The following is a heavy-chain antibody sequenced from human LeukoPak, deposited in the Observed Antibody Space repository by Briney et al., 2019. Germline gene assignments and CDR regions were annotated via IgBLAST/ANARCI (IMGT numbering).Heavy chain of an antibody. J-gene: IGHJ4*02. CDR1: GFTFSSYS. CDR2: ISSSSSTI. V-gene: IGHV3-48*01. CDR3: AREYVTRYSNSWYSDFDY. Sequence: GGSLRLSCAASGFTFSSYSMNWVRQAPGKGLEWVSYISSSSSTIYYADSAKGRFTISRDNAKNSLYLQMNSLRAEDTAVYYCAREYVTRYSNSWYSDFDYWGQGTLVTVSS. D-gene: IGHD6-13*01.